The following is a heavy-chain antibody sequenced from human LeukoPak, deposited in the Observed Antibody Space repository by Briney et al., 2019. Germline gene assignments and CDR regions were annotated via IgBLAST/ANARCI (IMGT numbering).Heavy chain of an antibody. V-gene: IGHV4-4*07. CDR2: TYPTGST. J-gene: IGHJ4*02. Sequence: SETLSLTCTVSGGSISSFYWTWIRQPAGKGLEWIGRTYPTGSTNYNPSLKSRVTMSVDMSKNQFSLKLSSVTAADTAMYYCARAAEYSSGWYLFDYWGQGTLVTVSA. D-gene: IGHD6-19*01. CDR3: ARAAEYSSGWYLFDY. CDR1: GGSISSFY.